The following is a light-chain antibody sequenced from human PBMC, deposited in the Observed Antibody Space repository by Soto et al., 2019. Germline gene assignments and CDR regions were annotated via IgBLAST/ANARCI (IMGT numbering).Light chain of an antibody. V-gene: IGLV2-14*03. Sequence: QSALTQPASVSGSPGQSITISCTGTSSDIGASDYVSWYQQHPDKAPKLIIYNVNYRPSGISSRFSGSKSGNTASLTISGLQAEDEGDYLCSSYALFGGGTKLTVL. CDR2: NVN. J-gene: IGLJ2*01. CDR3: SSYAL. CDR1: SSDIGASDY.